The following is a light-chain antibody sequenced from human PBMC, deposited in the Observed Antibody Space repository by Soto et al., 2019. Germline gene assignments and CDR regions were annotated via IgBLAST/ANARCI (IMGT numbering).Light chain of an antibody. CDR3: TSYTSSSPYLV. J-gene: IGLJ3*02. Sequence: QSALTQPAYVSGSPGQSITISCTGTSSDVGGYNYVSWYQHHPGKAPKLMIYDVTNRPSGVSNRFSGSKSGNTASLTISGLQAEDEADYYFTSYTSSSPYLVFGGGTKLYVL. CDR2: DVT. V-gene: IGLV2-14*03. CDR1: SSDVGGYNY.